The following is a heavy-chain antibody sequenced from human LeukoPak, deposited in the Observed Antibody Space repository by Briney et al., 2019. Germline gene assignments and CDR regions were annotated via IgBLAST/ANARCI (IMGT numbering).Heavy chain of an antibody. CDR1: GFTFTTYW. CDR2: INQDGIEK. J-gene: IGHJ3*02. Sequence: GGSLRLSCAASGFTFTTYWMSWVRQAPGKGLEWVANINQDGIEKYYVASVKGRFTISRDNAKNSMYVQMNSLRAEDTAVYYCARGFDAYYGFDIWGQGTMVTVSS. D-gene: IGHD2/OR15-2a*01. CDR3: ARGFDAYYGFDI. V-gene: IGHV3-7*05.